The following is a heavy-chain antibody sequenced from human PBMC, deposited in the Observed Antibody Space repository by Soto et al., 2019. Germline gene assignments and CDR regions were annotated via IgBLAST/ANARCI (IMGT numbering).Heavy chain of an antibody. J-gene: IGHJ6*03. CDR3: ARMVRGSKIDYYYYMDV. Sequence: QVELVQSGVEVKKPGASVKVSCKASGYTFTNHGLSWVRQAPGQGLEWMGWISASNGDTNYAQKFLGRVTVTTDTSTSTGYMELRSLKSEDTAVYYCARMVRGSKIDYYYYMDVWGKGTMVIVSS. D-gene: IGHD3-10*01. CDR2: ISASNGDT. CDR1: GYTFTNHG. V-gene: IGHV1-18*04.